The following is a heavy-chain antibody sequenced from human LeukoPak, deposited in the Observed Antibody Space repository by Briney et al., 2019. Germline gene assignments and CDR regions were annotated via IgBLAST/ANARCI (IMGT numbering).Heavy chain of an antibody. D-gene: IGHD6-13*01. CDR3: ARGDIAAAGSIDY. CDR1: GYTFTNFD. CDR2: MNPVSGNA. V-gene: IGHV1-8*01. J-gene: IGHJ4*02. Sequence: ASVKVSCKASGYTFTNFDINWVRQAPGQGLEWRGWMNPVSGNAGSAQKFQGRVTLTRTTSITTAYMELTSLRSDDTAVYYCARGDIAAAGSIDYWGQGTLVTVSS.